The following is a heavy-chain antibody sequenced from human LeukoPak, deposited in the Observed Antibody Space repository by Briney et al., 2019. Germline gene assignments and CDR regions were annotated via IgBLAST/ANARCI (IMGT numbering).Heavy chain of an antibody. CDR2: ISSSGSTI. J-gene: IGHJ3*01. Sequence: GGSLRLSCAASGFTFSSYEMNWVRQAPGKGLEWVSYISSSGSTIYYADSVKGRFTISRDNAKNSLYLQMNSLRAEDTAVYYCARTTYYYDSSGYLLWGQGTMVTVSS. CDR1: GFTFSSYE. D-gene: IGHD3-22*01. CDR3: ARTTYYYDSSGYLL. V-gene: IGHV3-48*03.